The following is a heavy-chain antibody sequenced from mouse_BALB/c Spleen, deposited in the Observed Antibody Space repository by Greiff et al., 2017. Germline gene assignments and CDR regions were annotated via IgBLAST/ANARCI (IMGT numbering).Heavy chain of an antibody. CDR3: ARQGGYYRYYFDY. J-gene: IGHJ2*01. CDR1: GYTFTSYW. V-gene: IGHV1-7*01. CDR2: INPSTGYT. D-gene: IGHD2-14*01. Sequence: QVQLKESGAELAKPGASVKMSCKASGYTFTSYWMHWVKQRPGQGLEWIGYINPSTGYTEYNQKFKDKATLTADKSSSTAYMQLSSLTSEDSAVYYCARQGGYYRYYFDYWGQGTTLTVSS.